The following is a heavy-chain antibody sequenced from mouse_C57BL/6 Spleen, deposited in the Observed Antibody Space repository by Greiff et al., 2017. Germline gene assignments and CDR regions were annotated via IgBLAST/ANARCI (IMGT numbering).Heavy chain of an antibody. CDR2: INPSSGYT. V-gene: IGHV1-4*01. CDR1: GYTFTSYT. D-gene: IGHD1-1*01. Sequence: QVQLQQSGAELARPGASVKMSCKASGYTFTSYTMHWVKQRPGQGLEWIGYINPSSGYTKYNQKFKDKATLTAAKASSTAYMQLSSLTSEDASVYYCARSEGYYGSSSAWFAYWGQGTLVTVSA. J-gene: IGHJ3*01. CDR3: ARSEGYYGSSSAWFAY.